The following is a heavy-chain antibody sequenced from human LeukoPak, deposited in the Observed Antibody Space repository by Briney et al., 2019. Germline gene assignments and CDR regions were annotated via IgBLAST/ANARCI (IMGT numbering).Heavy chain of an antibody. Sequence: GGSPRLSCAASGFTFSSYGMHWVRQAPGKGLEWVAFIRYDGSNKYYAGSVKGRFTISRDNSKNTLYLQMNSLRAEDTAVYYCAKDQEIAVAGTVDYWGQGTLVTVSS. J-gene: IGHJ4*02. CDR2: IRYDGSNK. CDR3: AKDQEIAVAGTVDY. CDR1: GFTFSSYG. V-gene: IGHV3-30*02. D-gene: IGHD6-19*01.